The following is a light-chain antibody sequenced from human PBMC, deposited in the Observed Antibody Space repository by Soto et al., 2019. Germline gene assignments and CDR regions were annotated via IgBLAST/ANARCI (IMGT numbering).Light chain of an antibody. V-gene: IGKV3-15*01. CDR3: QMYNNWVGT. J-gene: IGKJ4*01. CDR2: GAA. Sequence: EIVMTQSPAILSVSPGERATLSCRANQSISSNLAWNQQKPGQAPRLLIYGAATRATGIPARFSGSGSGTDFTLTINSLQSEDFAVYYCQMYNNWVGTFGGGTKVEIK. CDR1: QSISSN.